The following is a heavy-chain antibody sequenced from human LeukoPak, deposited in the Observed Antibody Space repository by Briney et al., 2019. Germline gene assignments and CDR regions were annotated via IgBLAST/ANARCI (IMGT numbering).Heavy chain of an antibody. V-gene: IGHV3-23*01. CDR1: GLTFSSDA. D-gene: IGHD6-13*01. Sequence: GGSLRLSCAASGLTFSSDAMSWVRQAPGKGLEWVSAISGSGGSTYYADSVKGRFTISRDNSKNTLYLQMNSLRAEDTAVYYCAKGGRAAAGTGTLGYWGQGTLVTVSS. CDR2: ISGSGGST. CDR3: AKGGRAAAGTGTLGY. J-gene: IGHJ4*02.